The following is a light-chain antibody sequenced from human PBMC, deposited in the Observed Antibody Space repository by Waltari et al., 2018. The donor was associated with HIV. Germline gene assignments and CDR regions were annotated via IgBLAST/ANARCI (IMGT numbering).Light chain of an antibody. CDR2: AVS. CDR1: SSDVGGYHY. V-gene: IGLV2-14*01. CDR3: SSYTSSSTLV. Sequence: QSALTQPASVSGSPGQSITVSCTGTSSDVGGYHYVSWYQQHPGKVPKLMIYAVSNRPSGVSNRFSGSKSGNTASLTISGLQAEDEADYYCSSYTSSSTLVFGGGTKLTVL. J-gene: IGLJ2*01.